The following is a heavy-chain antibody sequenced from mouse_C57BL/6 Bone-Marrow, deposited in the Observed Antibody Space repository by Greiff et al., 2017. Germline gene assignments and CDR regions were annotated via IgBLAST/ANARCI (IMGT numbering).Heavy chain of an antibody. CDR1: GYTFTSYW. J-gene: IGHJ1*03. CDR3: ARPYYSNYWYFDV. V-gene: IGHV1-55*01. D-gene: IGHD2-5*01. CDR2: IYPGSGST. Sequence: QVQLQQPGAELVKPGASVKMSCKASGYTFTSYWITWVKQRPGQGLEWIGDIYPGSGSTNYNEKFKSKATLTVDTASSPAYMQLSSLTSEDSAVYYCARPYYSNYWYFDVWGTGTTVTGSS.